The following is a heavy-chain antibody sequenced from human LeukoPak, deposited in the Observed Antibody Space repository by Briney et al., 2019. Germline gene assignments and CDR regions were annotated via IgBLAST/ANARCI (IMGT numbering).Heavy chain of an antibody. CDR2: MNPNGGST. J-gene: IGHJ5*01. Sequence: ASVKVSCKPSVYTFTTSDIHWVRQATGQGLEWMGRMNPNGGSTGYAQKFQGRLTMTRETSINTAYMELSSLRSEDTAVYYCARWGYYDSSFDFWGQGTLVTVSS. CDR3: ARWGYYDSSFDF. D-gene: IGHD3-22*01. V-gene: IGHV1-8*01. CDR1: VYTFTTSD.